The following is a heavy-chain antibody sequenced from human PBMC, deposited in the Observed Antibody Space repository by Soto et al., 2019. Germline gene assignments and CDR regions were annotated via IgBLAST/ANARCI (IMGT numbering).Heavy chain of an antibody. CDR1: GYTFTGYY. CDR2: INPNSGGT. Sequence: ASVKVSCKASGYTFTGYYMHWVRQAPGQGLEWMGWINPNSGGTKYAQKFQGRVTMTRDTSISTAYMELSRLRSDDTAVYYCARVSVFGARLFDPWGQGTLVTVSS. J-gene: IGHJ5*02. V-gene: IGHV1-2*02. CDR3: ARVSVFGARLFDP. D-gene: IGHD3-3*01.